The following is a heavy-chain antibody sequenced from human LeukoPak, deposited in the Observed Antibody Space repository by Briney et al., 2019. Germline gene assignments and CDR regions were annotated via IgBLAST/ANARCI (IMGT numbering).Heavy chain of an antibody. V-gene: IGHV3-23*01. J-gene: IGHJ4*02. CDR1: GFTFSSYA. CDR3: VKDVTITTRLRGVYFYY. Sequence: GGSLRLSCAASGFTFSSYAMSWVRQAPGKSLEWVSVIGGSGGSTSYADSVKGRFTISRDNSKNTLYLRMSSLRAEDSAVYYCVKDVTITTRLRGVYFYYWGQGTLVTVSS. D-gene: IGHD6-6*01. CDR2: IGGSGGST.